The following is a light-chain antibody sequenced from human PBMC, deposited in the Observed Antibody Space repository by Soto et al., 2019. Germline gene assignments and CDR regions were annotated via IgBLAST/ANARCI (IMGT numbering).Light chain of an antibody. CDR3: QQYNHYSGLT. J-gene: IGKJ4*01. V-gene: IGKV1-5*03. Sequence: DIQMTQSPSTLSASVGDRVTITCRASQSINIWLAWYQQKPGRAPKLLIYKASILESGVPSRFSGSGSGTEFTLTISSLQPDDFATYYCQQYNHYSGLTFGGGTKVDIK. CDR1: QSINIW. CDR2: KAS.